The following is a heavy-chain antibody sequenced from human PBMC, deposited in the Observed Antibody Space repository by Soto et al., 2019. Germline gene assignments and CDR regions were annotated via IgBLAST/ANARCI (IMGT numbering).Heavy chain of an antibody. D-gene: IGHD5-12*01. V-gene: IGHV3-23*01. CDR3: ANRDPVDMATIGAIDY. J-gene: IGHJ4*02. Sequence: GGSLRLSCAASGFTFSSYAMSWVRQAPGKGLEWVSSISGTGGRTYYADSVKGRFTISRDNSKNTVYLQMNNLRAEDTAVYYCANRDPVDMATIGAIDYWGQGTLVTVSS. CDR1: GFTFSSYA. CDR2: ISGTGGRT.